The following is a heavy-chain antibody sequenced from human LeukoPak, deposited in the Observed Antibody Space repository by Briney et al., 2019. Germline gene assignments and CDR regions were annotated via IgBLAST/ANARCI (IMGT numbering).Heavy chain of an antibody. D-gene: IGHD6-13*01. CDR1: DGSISSSTYY. CDR2: IYYSGSA. J-gene: IGHJ4*02. CDR3: ARHWETSSWYVDY. Sequence: SETLSLTCTVSDGSISSSTYYWGWLRQPPGKGLEWIGSIYYSGSAYYNPSLKSRVTMSVDTSKNQFSLKLSSVTAADTAVYYCARHWETSSWYVDYWGQGTLVTVSS. V-gene: IGHV4-39*01.